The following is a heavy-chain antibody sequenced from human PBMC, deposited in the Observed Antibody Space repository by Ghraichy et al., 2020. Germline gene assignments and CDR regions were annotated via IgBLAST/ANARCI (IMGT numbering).Heavy chain of an antibody. J-gene: IGHJ4*02. CDR2: INHSGST. V-gene: IGHV4-34*01. CDR1: GGSFSGYY. CDR3: ASDPGYDYGSGSRY. D-gene: IGHD3-10*01. Sequence: SETLSLTCAVYGGSFSGYYWSWIRQPPGKGLEWIGEINHSGSTNYDPSLKSRVTISVDTSKNQFSLKLSSVTAADTAVYYCASDPGYDYGSGSRYWGQGTLVTVSS.